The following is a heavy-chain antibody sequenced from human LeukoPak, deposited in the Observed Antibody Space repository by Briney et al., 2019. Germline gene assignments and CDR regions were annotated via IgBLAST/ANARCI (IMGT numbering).Heavy chain of an antibody. CDR2: ISSSGSTI. CDR1: GFTFSDYY. J-gene: IGHJ4*02. D-gene: IGHD4-17*01. V-gene: IGHV3-11*01. CDR3: ARYEYGDSYFDY. Sequence: GGSLRLSCAASGFTFSDYYMNWIRQAPGEGLEWVSYISSSGSTIHYADSVKGRFTISRDNAKNSLYLQMNSLRAEDTAVYYCARYEYGDSYFDYWGQGTLATVSS.